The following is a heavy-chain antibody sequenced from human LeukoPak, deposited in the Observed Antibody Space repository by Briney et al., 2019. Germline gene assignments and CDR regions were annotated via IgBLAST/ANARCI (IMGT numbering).Heavy chain of an antibody. CDR1: GFTVSSNY. Sequence: GGSLRLSCAASGFTVSSNYMSWVRQAPGKGLEWVSVIYSDGSTYYADSVKGRFTISRDNSKNTLYLQMNSLRAEDTAVYYCARGLAAAGRRGVDYWGQGTLVTVSS. CDR3: ARGLAAAGRRGVDY. V-gene: IGHV3-66*02. J-gene: IGHJ4*02. D-gene: IGHD6-13*01. CDR2: IYSDGST.